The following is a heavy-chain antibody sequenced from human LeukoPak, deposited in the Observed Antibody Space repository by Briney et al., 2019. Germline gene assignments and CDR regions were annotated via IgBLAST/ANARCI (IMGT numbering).Heavy chain of an antibody. CDR3: AKSASPSKGHWLVLDFFDY. D-gene: IGHD6-19*01. V-gene: IGHV3-23*01. J-gene: IGHJ4*02. CDR1: GFTFSSYA. Sequence: PGGSLRLSRAASGFTFSSYAMSWVRQAPGKGLEWVSAISGSGGSTYYADSVKGRFTISRDNSKNTLYLQMNSLRAEDTAVYYCAKSASPSKGHWLVLDFFDYWGQGTLVTVSS. CDR2: ISGSGGST.